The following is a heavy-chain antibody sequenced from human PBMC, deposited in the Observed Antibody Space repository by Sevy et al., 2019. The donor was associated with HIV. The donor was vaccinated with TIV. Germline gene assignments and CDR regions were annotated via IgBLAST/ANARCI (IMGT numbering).Heavy chain of an antibody. Sequence: SETLSLTCTVSGDSISSSPYYWGWIRQSHGKGLEWIGSIYYSGSTYYNPSLKSRVPISVDTSNNQFSLRLNSVTAAVMDVYYCARQVGQLRFFAWSPGYFDYWGQGILVTVSS. D-gene: IGHD3-9*01. CDR1: GDSISSSPYY. CDR2: IYYSGST. CDR3: ARQVGQLRFFAWSPGYFDY. V-gene: IGHV4-39*01. J-gene: IGHJ4*02.